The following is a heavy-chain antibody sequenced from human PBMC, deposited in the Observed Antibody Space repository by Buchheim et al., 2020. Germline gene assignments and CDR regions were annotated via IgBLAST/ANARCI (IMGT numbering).Heavy chain of an antibody. D-gene: IGHD5-18*01. CDR2: ISSSSSYI. CDR3: ARDRRNYGYSVLDY. J-gene: IGHJ4*02. V-gene: IGHV3-21*01. CDR1: GFTFSSYS. Sequence: EVQLVESGGGLVKPGGSLRLSCAASGFTFSSYSMNWVRQAPGKGLEWVSSISSSSSYIYFADSVKGRITISRDNAKNLLYLQMNSLRAEDTAVYYCARDRRNYGYSVLDYWGQGTL.